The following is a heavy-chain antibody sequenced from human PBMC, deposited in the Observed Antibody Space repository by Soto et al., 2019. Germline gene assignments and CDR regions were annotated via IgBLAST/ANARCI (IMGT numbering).Heavy chain of an antibody. J-gene: IGHJ4*02. CDR2: ISGSGGST. D-gene: IGHD6-19*01. CDR3: AKEGEHSSGWANFDY. V-gene: IGHV3-23*01. CDR1: GFTISSYA. Sequence: PGGSLRLSCAASGFTISSYAMSWVRQAPGKGLEWVSAISGSGGSTYYADSVKGRFTISRDNSKNTLYLQMNSLRAEDTAVYYCAKEGEHSSGWANFDYWRQGTLVTVSS.